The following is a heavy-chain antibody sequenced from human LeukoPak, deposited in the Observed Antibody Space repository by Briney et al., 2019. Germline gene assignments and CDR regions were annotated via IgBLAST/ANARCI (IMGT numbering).Heavy chain of an antibody. CDR3: ARDLELDGGYSYGTFDY. D-gene: IGHD5-18*01. CDR2: ISSSSSYI. CDR1: GFTFSSYS. V-gene: IGHV3-21*01. J-gene: IGHJ4*02. Sequence: GGSLRLPCAASGFTFSSYSVNWVRQAPGKGLEWVSSISSSSSYIYYADSVKGRFTISRDNAKNSLYLQMTCLRAEDTAVYHCARDLELDGGYSYGTFDYWGQGTLVTVSS.